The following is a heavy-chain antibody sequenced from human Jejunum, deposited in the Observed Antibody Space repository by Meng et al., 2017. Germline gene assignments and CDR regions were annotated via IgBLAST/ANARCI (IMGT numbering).Heavy chain of an antibody. D-gene: IGHD5-12*01. CDR1: GYIYTKHA. J-gene: IGHJ5*02. Sequence: QVRLVKSEPECKEPGGSGTVSCKAFGYIYTKHARNWVRQGAGQGLEWMVWINTTTGNADHAQGLTGRFVFSLDPAASTAYLQISNLKTEDSSVYFCARSGYSGYDLDPWGQGTLVTVSS. V-gene: IGHV7-4-1*02. CDR3: ARSGYSGYDLDP. CDR2: INTTTGNA.